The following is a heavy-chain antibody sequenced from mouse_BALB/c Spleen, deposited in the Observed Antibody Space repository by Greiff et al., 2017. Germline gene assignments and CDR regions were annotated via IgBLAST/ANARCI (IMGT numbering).Heavy chain of an antibody. CDR3: ARGYGNPRYWYFDV. V-gene: IGHV5-6-5*01. CDR2: ISSGGST. Sequence: VESGGGLVKPGGSLKLSCAASGFTFSSYAMSWVRQTPEKRLEWVASISSGGSTYYPDSVKGRFTISRDNARNILYLQMSSLRSEDTAMYYCARGYGNPRYWYFDVWGAGTTVTVSS. CDR1: GFTFSSYA. D-gene: IGHD2-10*02. J-gene: IGHJ1*01.